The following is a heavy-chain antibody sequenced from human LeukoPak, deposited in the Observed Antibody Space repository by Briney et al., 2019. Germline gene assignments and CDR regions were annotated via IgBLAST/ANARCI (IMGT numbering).Heavy chain of an antibody. Sequence: SVKVSCKTSGGTFIRYAISWVRQAPGQGLEWMGGIIPIFGTANYAQKFQGRVTITADESTSTAYMELSSLRSEDTAVYYCARDRGRIAARPTEFDYWGQGTLVTVSS. CDR2: IIPIFGTA. CDR3: ARDRGRIAARPTEFDY. CDR1: GGTFIRYA. V-gene: IGHV1-69*13. D-gene: IGHD6-6*01. J-gene: IGHJ4*02.